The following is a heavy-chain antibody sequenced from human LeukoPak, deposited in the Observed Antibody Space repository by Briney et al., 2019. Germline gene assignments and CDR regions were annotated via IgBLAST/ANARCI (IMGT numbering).Heavy chain of an antibody. V-gene: IGHV4-59*01. CDR1: GGSISSYY. CDR2: IYYSGST. Sequence: SETLSLTCTVSGGSISSYYWSWIRQPPGKGLEWIGYIYYSGSTYYNPSLKSRVTISVDTSKNQFSLKLSSVTAADTAVYYCARAQLGIGGYFDYWGQGTLVTVSS. CDR3: ARAQLGIGGYFDY. J-gene: IGHJ4*02. D-gene: IGHD7-27*01.